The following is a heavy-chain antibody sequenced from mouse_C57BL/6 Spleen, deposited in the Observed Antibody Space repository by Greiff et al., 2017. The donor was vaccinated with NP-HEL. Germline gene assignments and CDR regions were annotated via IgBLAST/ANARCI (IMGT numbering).Heavy chain of an antibody. Sequence: VQLQQSGPELVKPGASVKISCKASGYTFTDYYMNWVKQSHGKSLEWIGDINPNTGGTSYNQKFKGKATLTVDKSSSTAYMELRSLTSEDSAVYYCARREGSDYWGQGTTLTVSS. J-gene: IGHJ2*01. CDR2: INPNTGGT. CDR3: ARREGSDY. D-gene: IGHD1-1*02. V-gene: IGHV1-26*01. CDR1: GYTFTDYY.